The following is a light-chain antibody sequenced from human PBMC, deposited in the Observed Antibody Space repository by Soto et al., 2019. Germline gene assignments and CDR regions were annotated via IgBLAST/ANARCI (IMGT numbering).Light chain of an antibody. CDR2: WSS. CDR1: RTVLSTSNDRNY. Sequence: DIVMTQSPDSLAVSLGERATIKCKSSRTVLSTSNDRNYLDWYRQKWGQHPKLLMYWSSTRQSGVPDRFTGSGCGADFNLTINNLQAEDVRVYYFQQDYDLPTFGPGTRLEL. V-gene: IGKV4-1*01. J-gene: IGKJ5*01. CDR3: QQDYDLPT.